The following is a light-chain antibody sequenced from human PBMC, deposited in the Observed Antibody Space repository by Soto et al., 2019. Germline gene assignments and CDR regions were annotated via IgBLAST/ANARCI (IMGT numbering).Light chain of an antibody. Sequence: MTQSPSAMSASVGDSVPITCRASQGINDNLAWFQQKPGQAPRLLIYGASSRATGIPDRFIGSGSGTDFTLTISSLQSEDFAVYYCQQYNNWPWTFGQGTKVDIK. CDR2: GAS. CDR1: QGINDN. CDR3: QQYNNWPWT. J-gene: IGKJ1*01. V-gene: IGKV3D-15*01.